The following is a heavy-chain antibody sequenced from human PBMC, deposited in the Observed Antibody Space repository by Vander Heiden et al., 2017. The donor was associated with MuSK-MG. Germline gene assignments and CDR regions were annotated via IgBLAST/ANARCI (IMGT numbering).Heavy chain of an antibody. D-gene: IGHD2-15*01. CDR3: ARLRGYCSGGSCYSNKYFQH. CDR2: IYYSGST. CDR1: GGSISSSSYY. J-gene: IGHJ1*01. V-gene: IGHV4-39*01. Sequence: QLQLQESGPGLVKPSETLSLTCTVHGGSISSSSYYWGWIRQPPGKGLEWIGSIYYSGSTYYNPSLKSRVTISVDTSKNQFSLKLSSVTAADTAVYYCARLRGYCSGGSCYSNKYFQHWGQGTLVTVSS.